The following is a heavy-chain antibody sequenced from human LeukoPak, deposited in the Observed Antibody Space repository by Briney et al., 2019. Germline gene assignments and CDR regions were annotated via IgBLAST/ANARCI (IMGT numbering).Heavy chain of an antibody. Sequence: PGGSLRLSCAASEFTFSNYAMSWVRQAPGKGLEWVSSISASGGETYVVDSVKGRFSISRDNPKNTLYLQMNSLRAEDTAVYYCARFFGSDWYKVIDYWGQGTLVTVSS. CDR1: EFTFSNYA. CDR3: ARFFGSDWYKVIDY. D-gene: IGHD6-19*01. V-gene: IGHV3-23*01. CDR2: ISASGGET. J-gene: IGHJ4*02.